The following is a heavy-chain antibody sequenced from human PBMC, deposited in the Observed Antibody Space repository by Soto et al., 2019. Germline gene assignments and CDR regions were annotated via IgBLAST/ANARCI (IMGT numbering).Heavy chain of an antibody. CDR3: AGDLLGDPYY. CDR2: ISAYNGNT. V-gene: IGHV1-18*01. J-gene: IGHJ4*02. D-gene: IGHD2-21*01. CDR1: GYTFTSYG. Sequence: QVQLVQSGAEVKKPGASVKVSCKASGYTFTSYGISWVRQAPGQGVEWMGWISAYNGNTNYAQKRQGRFTMTTATSTSAEYMELRSLGSDDTAVYYCAGDLLGDPYYWGQGALVTVSS.